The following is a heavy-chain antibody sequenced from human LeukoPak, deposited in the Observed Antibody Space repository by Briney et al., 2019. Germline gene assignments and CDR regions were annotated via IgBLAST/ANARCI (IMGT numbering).Heavy chain of an antibody. Sequence: PGRSLRLSCAASGFTFSSYGVHWVRQAPGKGLQWVTFIRYDGNSESYADSVKGRFIISRDNSKNTLYLQMNSLRAEDTALYFCAKDLTYSSQGGSDSWGQGTLVTVSS. D-gene: IGHD3-16*01. CDR1: GFTFSSYG. J-gene: IGHJ4*02. CDR2: IRYDGNSE. V-gene: IGHV3-30*02. CDR3: AKDLTYSSQGGSDS.